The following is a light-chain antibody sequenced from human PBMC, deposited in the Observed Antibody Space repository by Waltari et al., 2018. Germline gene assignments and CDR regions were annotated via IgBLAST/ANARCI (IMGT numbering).Light chain of an antibody. V-gene: IGLV2-14*01. CDR3: SSYTSNSARV. Sequence: QSALTQPASVSGSPGQSITISCPGTSSDVRGYDYVSWYQQHPGKAPKLIIYSVSNRPSGVSNRFSGSKSGNTASLTISGLQAEDEADYYCSSYTSNSARVFGTGTKVTVL. CDR2: SVS. J-gene: IGLJ1*01. CDR1: SSDVRGYDY.